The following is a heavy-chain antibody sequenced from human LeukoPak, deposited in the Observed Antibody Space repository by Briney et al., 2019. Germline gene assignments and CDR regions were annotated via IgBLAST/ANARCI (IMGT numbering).Heavy chain of an antibody. CDR1: GGSVSPYY. CDR2: IYYSGHT. J-gene: IGHJ3*01. CDR3: ARDRDGFNGGAFDF. V-gene: IGHV4-59*02. D-gene: IGHD5-24*01. Sequence: SETLSLTCILSGGSVSPYYWSWIRQPPGKGPEWLGYIYYSGHTNYNPSRKSRVTISVDKPKNQFSLKLSSMTAADTAVYYCARDRDGFNGGAFDFWGQGTMVTVSS.